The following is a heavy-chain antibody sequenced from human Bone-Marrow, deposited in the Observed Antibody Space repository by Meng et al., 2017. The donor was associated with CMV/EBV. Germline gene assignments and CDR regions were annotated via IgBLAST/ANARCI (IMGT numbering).Heavy chain of an antibody. V-gene: IGHV3-48*04. CDR1: GFTFSSYS. J-gene: IGHJ4*02. Sequence: GSLRLSCAASGFTFSSYSMNWVRQAPGKGLEWVSYISSSSSTIYYADSVKGRFTISRDNAKNSLYLQMNSLRVEDTAVYYCARDKRRIDYWGQGTLVTVSS. CDR3: ARDKRRIDY. CDR2: ISSSSSTI.